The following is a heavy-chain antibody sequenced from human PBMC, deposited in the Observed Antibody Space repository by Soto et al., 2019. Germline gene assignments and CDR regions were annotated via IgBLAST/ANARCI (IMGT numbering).Heavy chain of an antibody. D-gene: IGHD6-19*01. V-gene: IGHV4-4*02. CDR3: ARGRGRYSSGWSWFDP. Sequence: SETLSLTCGVSGGTIRSPDWWTWVRQPPGRGLEWIGEIFQSGSTNYTPSLESRVTISVDKSKNQFSLTLTSVTAADTAVYFCARGRGRYSSGWSWFDPWGQGILVTVS. J-gene: IGHJ5*02. CDR1: GGTIRSPDW. CDR2: IFQSGST.